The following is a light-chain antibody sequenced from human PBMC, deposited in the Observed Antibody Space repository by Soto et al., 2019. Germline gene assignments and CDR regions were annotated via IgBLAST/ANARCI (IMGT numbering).Light chain of an antibody. V-gene: IGLV1-44*01. J-gene: IGLJ3*02. CDR2: NDD. Sequence: QSVLTQPPSASGTPGQRVTISCSGSSSNIGTNTVNWYQQLPETAPKLLIYNDDQRPSGVPDRFSGSKSGSSASLAISGLQSEDEADYHCAAWDGSLHGWVFGGGTKLNVL. CDR1: SSNIGTNT. CDR3: AAWDGSLHGWV.